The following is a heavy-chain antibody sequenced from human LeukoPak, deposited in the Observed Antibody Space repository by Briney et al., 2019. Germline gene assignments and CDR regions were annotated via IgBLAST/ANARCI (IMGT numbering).Heavy chain of an antibody. D-gene: IGHD3-9*01. CDR1: GFTFSSYS. V-gene: IGHV3-48*04. CDR2: ISSSGSTI. Sequence: GGSLRLSCAASGFTFSSYSMNWVRQAPGKGLEWVSYISSSGSTIYYADSVKGRFTISRDNAKNSLYLQMNSLRAEDTAVYYCARGRTYYDISARGYFDYWGQGTLVTVSS. CDR3: ARGRTYYDISARGYFDY. J-gene: IGHJ4*02.